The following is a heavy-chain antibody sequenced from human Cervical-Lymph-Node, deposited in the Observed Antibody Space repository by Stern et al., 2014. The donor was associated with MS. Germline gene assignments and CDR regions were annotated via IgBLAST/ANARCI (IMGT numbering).Heavy chain of an antibody. CDR1: GFSLSTSGLC. CDR2: LTWDDEK. D-gene: IGHD4/OR15-4a*01. Sequence: QVTLKESGPVLVKPTQTLTLTCTLSGFSLSTSGLCVTWIRQPPGQALEWLALLTWDDEKYYSTSLKTRLTISKDTAKNQVLLSLTNVDPVDTATYYCARIQYADYPYNYYGMDVWGQGTTVTVSS. J-gene: IGHJ6*02. CDR3: ARIQYADYPYNYYGMDV. V-gene: IGHV2-70*01.